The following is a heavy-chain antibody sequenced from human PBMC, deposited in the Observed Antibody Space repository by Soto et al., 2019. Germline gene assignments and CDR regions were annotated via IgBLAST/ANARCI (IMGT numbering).Heavy chain of an antibody. CDR3: AKDLNGSLPGNWFDP. D-gene: IGHD3-10*01. CDR2: ISGSGGST. Sequence: GGSLRLSCAASGFTFSSYAMSWVRQAPGKGLEWVSAISGSGGSTYYADSVKGRFTISRDNSKNTLYLQMNSLRAEDTAVYYCAKDLNGSLPGNWFDPWARDPWSPSTQ. J-gene: IGHJ5*02. V-gene: IGHV3-23*01. CDR1: GFTFSSYA.